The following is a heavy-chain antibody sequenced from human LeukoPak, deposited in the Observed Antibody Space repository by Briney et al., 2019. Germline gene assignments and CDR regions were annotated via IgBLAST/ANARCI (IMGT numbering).Heavy chain of an antibody. CDR1: GFTFSSYG. D-gene: IGHD6-13*01. Sequence: PGRSLRLSCAASGFTFSSYGMHWVRQAPGKGLEWVSAISGSGGSTYYADSVKGRFTISRDNSKNTLYLQMNSLRAEDTAVYYCAKPQEGQQLVRFYYYYGMDVWGQGTTVTVSS. CDR3: AKPQEGQQLVRFYYYYGMDV. CDR2: ISGSGGST. J-gene: IGHJ6*02. V-gene: IGHV3-23*01.